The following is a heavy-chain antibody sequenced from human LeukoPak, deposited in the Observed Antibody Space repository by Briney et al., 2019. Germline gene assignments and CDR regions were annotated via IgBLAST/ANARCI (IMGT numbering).Heavy chain of an antibody. Sequence: ASVKVSCKASGYTFTSYAMHWVRQAPGQRLEWMGWINAGNGNTKYSQKFQGRVTITRDTSASTAYMELSSLRSEDTAVYYCARGGYCSGGSCSRGSKTLDDWGQGTLVTVSS. CDR2: INAGNGNT. V-gene: IGHV1-3*01. J-gene: IGHJ4*02. D-gene: IGHD2-15*01. CDR1: GYTFTSYA. CDR3: ARGGYCSGGSCSRGSKTLDD.